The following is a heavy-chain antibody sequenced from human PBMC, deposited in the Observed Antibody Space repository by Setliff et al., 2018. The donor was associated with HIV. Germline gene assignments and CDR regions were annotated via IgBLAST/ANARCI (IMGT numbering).Heavy chain of an antibody. CDR2: ISGSRT. D-gene: IGHD3-16*01. CDR3: ARDGGEY. CDR1: GFTFRIYS. J-gene: IGHJ4*02. Sequence: GGSLRLSCAASGFTFRIYSMNWVRQAPGKGLEWVSSISGSRTYYADSVKGRFTISRDDAENSLYLQMSILRADDTALYYCARDGGEYWGQGTLVTVSS. V-gene: IGHV3-21*01.